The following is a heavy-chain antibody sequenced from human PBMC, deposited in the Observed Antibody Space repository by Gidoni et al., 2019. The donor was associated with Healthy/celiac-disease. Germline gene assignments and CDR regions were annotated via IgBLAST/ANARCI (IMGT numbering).Heavy chain of an antibody. D-gene: IGHD6-13*01. CDR3: ARSLAAAYNWFDP. J-gene: IGHJ5*02. V-gene: IGHV3-48*03. CDR1: GFTFSSYE. Sequence: EVQLVESGGGLVQPGGSLRLSCAASGFTFSSYEMNLVRQAPGKGLEWVSYISSSGSTIYYADAVKGRFTISRDKAKNSLYLQMNSLRAEDTAVYYCARSLAAAYNWFDPWGQGTLVTVSS. CDR2: ISSSGSTI.